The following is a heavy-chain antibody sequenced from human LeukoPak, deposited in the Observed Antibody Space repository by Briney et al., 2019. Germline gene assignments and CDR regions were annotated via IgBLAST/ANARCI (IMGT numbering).Heavy chain of an antibody. J-gene: IGHJ4*02. CDR3: ARSIGAAYFDN. D-gene: IGHD6-13*01. Sequence: GGSLRLSCAASGFTFSDSAMDWVRQAPGKGLEWVSFISSGSNDIYYADSVKGRFTISRDNAKNSLYLEMNSLRAEDTAVYYCARSIGAAYFDNWGQGTLVTVSS. CDR1: GFTFSDSA. CDR2: ISSGSNDI. V-gene: IGHV3-21*01.